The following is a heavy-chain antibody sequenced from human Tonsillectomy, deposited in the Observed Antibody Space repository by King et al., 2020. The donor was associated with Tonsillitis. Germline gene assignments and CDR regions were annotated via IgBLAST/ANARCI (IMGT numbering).Heavy chain of an antibody. V-gene: IGHV3-23*04. CDR1: GVTFSTYA. Sequence: DVQLVESGGGLVQPGGSLRLSCAASGVTFSTYAMSWVRQAPGKGLEWVSAISATTGSTYYADSGKGRFTISRDNSKNMLYLQMISLRAEDTAVYYCAKVDSSDYYYGYFDYWGQGTLVTVSS. CDR2: ISATTGST. D-gene: IGHD3-22*01. J-gene: IGHJ4*02. CDR3: AKVDSSDYYYGYFDY.